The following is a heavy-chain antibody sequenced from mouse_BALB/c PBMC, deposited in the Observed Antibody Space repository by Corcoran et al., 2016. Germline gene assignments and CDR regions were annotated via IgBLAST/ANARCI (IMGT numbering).Heavy chain of an antibody. CDR2: IDPANGNT. D-gene: IGHD1-1*01. CDR1: GFNIKETY. CDR3: ARRGDDGRCDY. Sequence: EVQLQQSGAELVKPGASVKLSCTASGFNIKETYMHWVKQRPEQGLEWIGRIDPANGNTKYDPKFQGKATITADTSSNTAYLQLSSLTSEDTAVYYCARRGDDGRCDYWGQGTTLTVSS. V-gene: IGHV14-3*02. J-gene: IGHJ2*01.